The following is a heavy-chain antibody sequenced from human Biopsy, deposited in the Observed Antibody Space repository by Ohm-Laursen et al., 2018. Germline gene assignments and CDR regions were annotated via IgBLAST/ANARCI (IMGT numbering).Heavy chain of an antibody. CDR3: ARDMTVTARPYYYSGVDV. D-gene: IGHD4-17*01. Sequence: ASVKVSCKASAYSVTDYFIHWVRHAPGQGFEWMGWINPKSGVANHAQNFQGRVSMTRDTSIHTVYLELNSLRSDDTAVYYCARDMTVTARPYYYSGVDVWGPGTRVTVSS. J-gene: IGHJ6*02. CDR2: INPKSGVA. V-gene: IGHV1-2*02. CDR1: AYSVTDYF.